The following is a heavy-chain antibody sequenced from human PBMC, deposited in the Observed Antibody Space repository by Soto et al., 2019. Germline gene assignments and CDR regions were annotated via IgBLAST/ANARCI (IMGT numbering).Heavy chain of an antibody. J-gene: IGHJ4*02. CDR1: GFTFSTYS. Sequence: EVQLVESGGGLVKPGGSLRLSCAASGFTFSTYSMNWVRQAPGKGLEWVSSISSTSTYIYYADSVKGRFTISRDNAKNSLYLQMNSLRAEDTAVYYGARGGRGSGWYGGVDYWGQGTLVTVSS. CDR2: ISSTSTYI. D-gene: IGHD6-19*01. CDR3: ARGGRGSGWYGGVDY. V-gene: IGHV3-21*01.